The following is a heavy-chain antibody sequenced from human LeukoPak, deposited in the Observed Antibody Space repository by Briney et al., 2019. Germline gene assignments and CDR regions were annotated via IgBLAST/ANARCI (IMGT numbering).Heavy chain of an antibody. CDR1: GFTFSSYA. Sequence: GGSLTLSCAASGFTFSSYAMSWLRQAPGKGLEWVSAISGSGGSTYYADSVKGRFTISRDNSKNTLYLQMNSLRAEDTAVYYCAKFDYDILTGYSTFDYWGQGTLVTVSS. D-gene: IGHD3-9*01. CDR2: ISGSGGST. J-gene: IGHJ4*02. V-gene: IGHV3-23*01. CDR3: AKFDYDILTGYSTFDY.